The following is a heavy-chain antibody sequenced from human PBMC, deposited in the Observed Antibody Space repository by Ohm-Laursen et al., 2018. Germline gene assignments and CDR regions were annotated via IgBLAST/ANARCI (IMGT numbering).Heavy chain of an antibody. J-gene: IGHJ3*01. CDR3: ARAQSGTTTWFADF. CDR2: INPSGGST. V-gene: IGHV1-46*01. D-gene: IGHD1-26*01. CDR1: GYTFTNFY. Sequence: ASVKVSCKAFGYTFTNFYIYWLRQAPGQGLERMGIINPSGGSTNYAQKFQGRVTMARDTSTSTVYMELSSLRFEDSAVYFCARAQSGTTTWFADFWGQGTKVTVSS.